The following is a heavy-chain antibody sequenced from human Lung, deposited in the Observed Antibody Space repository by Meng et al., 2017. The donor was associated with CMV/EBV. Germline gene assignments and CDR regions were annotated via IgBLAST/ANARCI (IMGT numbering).Heavy chain of an antibody. V-gene: IGHV3-48*03. Sequence: AGSLSLSCPVSGFSFSSYEMNWVRQAPGNGLEWVSYISSSGSTRYYADSVKGRFTISRDNAKNSLYLQMNSLRAEDTAVYYCASKQRWGQGTLVTVSS. D-gene: IGHD1/OR15-1a*01. CDR3: ASKQR. CDR1: GFSFSSYE. J-gene: IGHJ4*02. CDR2: ISSSGSTR.